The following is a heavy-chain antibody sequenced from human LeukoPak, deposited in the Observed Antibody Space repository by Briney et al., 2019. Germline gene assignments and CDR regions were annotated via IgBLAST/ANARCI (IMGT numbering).Heavy chain of an antibody. V-gene: IGHV3-23*01. CDR2: ISGSGGST. CDR3: AASPYSSGSSDY. D-gene: IGHD6-19*01. J-gene: IGHJ4*02. CDR1: GFTFSSYA. Sequence: GGSLRLSCAASGFTFSSYAMSWVRQAPGKGLEWVSAISGSGGSTYYADSVKGRFTISRDNSKNTLYLQMNSLRAEDTAVYYCAASPYSSGSSDYWGQGTLVTVSS.